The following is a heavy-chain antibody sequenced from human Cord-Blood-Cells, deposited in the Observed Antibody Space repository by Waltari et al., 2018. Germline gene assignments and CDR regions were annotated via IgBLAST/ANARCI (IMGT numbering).Heavy chain of an antibody. V-gene: IGHV3-21*01. D-gene: IGHD6-13*01. CDR1: GFTFSSYS. CDR3: ARDLAAAGFDY. J-gene: IGHJ4*02. Sequence: EVQLVESGGGLVKPGGSLRLSCAASGFTFSSYSMNGVRQAPGKGLEWVSSISSSNNYIYYADSVKGRFTISRDNAKNSLYLQMNSLRAEDTAVYYCARDLAAAGFDYWGQGTLVTVSS. CDR2: ISSSNNYI.